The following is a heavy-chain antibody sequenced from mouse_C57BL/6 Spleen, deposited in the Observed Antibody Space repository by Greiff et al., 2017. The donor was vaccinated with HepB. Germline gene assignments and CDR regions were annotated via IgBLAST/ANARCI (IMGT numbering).Heavy chain of an antibody. V-gene: IGHV10-3*01. D-gene: IGHD1-1*01. Sequence: EVMLVESGGGLVQPKGSLKLSCAASGFTFNTYAMHWVRQAPGKGLEWVARIRSKSSNYATYYADSVKDRFTISRDDSQSMLYLQMNNLKTEDTAMYYCVRESLYYGSSPLDYWGQGTTLTVSS. CDR1: GFTFNTYA. CDR3: VRESLYYGSSPLDY. CDR2: IRSKSSNYAT. J-gene: IGHJ2*01.